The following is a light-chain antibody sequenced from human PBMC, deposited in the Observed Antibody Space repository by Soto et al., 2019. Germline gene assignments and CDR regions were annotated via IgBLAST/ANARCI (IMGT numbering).Light chain of an antibody. CDR2: GAS. CDR3: QQHNYSPS. J-gene: IGKJ2*01. Sequence: EIVMTQSPATLSVSPGERATLSCRASQSVSSNLAWYQQKPGQAPRLLLYGASTRATGIPGRFSGSGSGTEFTLTITSLKSEDFAVYYCQQHNYSPSFGQGTKLEIK. V-gene: IGKV3-15*01. CDR1: QSVSSN.